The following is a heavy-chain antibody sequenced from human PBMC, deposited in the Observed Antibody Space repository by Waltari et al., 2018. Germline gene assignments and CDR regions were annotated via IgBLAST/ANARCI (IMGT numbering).Heavy chain of an antibody. CDR3: ARDRGKGIYLDA. CDR1: GDSKHSPDW. J-gene: IGHJ4*02. V-gene: IGHV4-4*02. D-gene: IGHD2-15*01. Sequence: QLQLQQSSPGLLKPSESLHPPWPVPGDSKHSPDWGSWVRQAPGKGLEWSGQVHRSGRTNYHPSFASRVTISVDTSNNHFSLKLPFPTAAETAKYYRARDRGKGIYLDAWGQGTLVTVSP. CDR2: VHRSGRT.